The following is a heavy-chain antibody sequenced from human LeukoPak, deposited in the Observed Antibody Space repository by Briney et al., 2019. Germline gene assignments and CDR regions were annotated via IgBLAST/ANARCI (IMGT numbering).Heavy chain of an antibody. J-gene: IGHJ4*02. CDR3: ARWGSIAVARFDY. CDR1: GGSISSYY. V-gene: IGHV4-59*01. Sequence: PSETLSLTCTVSGGSISSYYWSWLRQPPGKGLEWIGYISSSGSTNYTPSLKSRVTISVDTSKNQFSLNLTSVTAADTAVYYCARWGSIAVARFDYWGQGTLVTVSS. CDR2: ISSSGST. D-gene: IGHD6-6*01.